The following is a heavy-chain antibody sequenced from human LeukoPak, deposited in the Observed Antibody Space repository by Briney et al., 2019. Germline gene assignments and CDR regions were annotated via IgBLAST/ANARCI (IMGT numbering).Heavy chain of an antibody. V-gene: IGHV4-39*07. CDR2: INHSGST. CDR1: GGSISSGSYY. J-gene: IGHJ3*02. Sequence: SETLSLTCTVSGGSISSGSYYWSWIRQPPGKGLEWIGEINHSGSTNYNPSLKSRVTISVDTSKNQFSLKLSSVTAADTAVYYCARRPDVRYFDWLIPDPGAFDIWGQGTMVTVSS. D-gene: IGHD3-9*01. CDR3: ARRPDVRYFDWLIPDPGAFDI.